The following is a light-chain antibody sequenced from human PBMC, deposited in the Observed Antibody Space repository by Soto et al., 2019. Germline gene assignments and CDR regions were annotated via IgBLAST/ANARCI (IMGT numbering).Light chain of an antibody. CDR1: ESISSRY. CDR3: QQYGSSLPVT. Sequence: ETVLTQSPGTLSLSPGDRATLSCRASESISSRYLAWYQQKPGQAPRLLIYGASSGATGIPDRFSGSGSGTDFTLTISRLEPEDFAVYYCQQYGSSLPVTFGGGTKVEIK. CDR2: GAS. V-gene: IGKV3-20*01. J-gene: IGKJ4*01.